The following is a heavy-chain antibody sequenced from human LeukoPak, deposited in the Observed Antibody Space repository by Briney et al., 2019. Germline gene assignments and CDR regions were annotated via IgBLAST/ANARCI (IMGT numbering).Heavy chain of an antibody. V-gene: IGHV1-46*01. CDR2: INPSGDNT. CDR3: ARDNSVGDSAWWFDP. CDR1: GYTFTNNF. J-gene: IGHJ5*02. D-gene: IGHD5-12*01. Sequence: ASVKVSCKASGYTFTNNFMHWVRQAPGQGLEWMGIINPSGDNTWYAQKFQGRVTMTRDMATSTDYMEESSLRSEDTAVYYCARDNSVGDSAWWFDPWGQGTLVTVSS.